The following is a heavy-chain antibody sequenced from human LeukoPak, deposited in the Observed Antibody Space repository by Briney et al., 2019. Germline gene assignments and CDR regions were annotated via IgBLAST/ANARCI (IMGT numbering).Heavy chain of an antibody. Sequence: PGGSLRFSCAASGFTFSGSAVHWVRQFSGKGLEWVGHIDKKDNLYATAYAESVKGRFTISRDDSKDTAFLHMDSLKTEDTALYYCTRDRGTYNWFDPWGQGTLVTVSS. D-gene: IGHD2-15*01. J-gene: IGHJ5*02. V-gene: IGHV3-73*01. CDR3: TRDRGTYNWFDP. CDR2: IDKKDNLYAT. CDR1: GFTFSGSA.